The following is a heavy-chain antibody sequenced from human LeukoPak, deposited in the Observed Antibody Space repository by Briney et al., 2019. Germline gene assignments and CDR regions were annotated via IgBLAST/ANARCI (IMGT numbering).Heavy chain of an antibody. Sequence: ASVKVSCKASGYTFTSYGISWVRQAPGQGLEWMGWIGAYNGNTNYAQKLQGRVTMTTDTSTSTAYMELRSLRSDDTAVYYCARGRAHSDFWSGYYHPFDYWGQGTLVTVSS. CDR3: ARGRAHSDFWSGYYHPFDY. D-gene: IGHD3-3*01. J-gene: IGHJ4*02. V-gene: IGHV1-18*01. CDR2: IGAYNGNT. CDR1: GYTFTSYG.